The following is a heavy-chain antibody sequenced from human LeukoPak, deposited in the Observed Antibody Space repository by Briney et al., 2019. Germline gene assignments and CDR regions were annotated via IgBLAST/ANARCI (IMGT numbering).Heavy chain of an antibody. Sequence: PSQTLSLTCTVSGGSISSGGYYWSWIRQLPGKGLEWIGYIYHSGSTYYNPSLKSRVTISVDTSKNQFSLKLSSVTAADTAVYYCARESMGYRDAFDIWGQGTMVTVSS. CDR3: ARESMGYRDAFDI. J-gene: IGHJ3*02. D-gene: IGHD6-6*01. CDR2: IYHSGST. V-gene: IGHV4-30-2*01. CDR1: GGSISSGGYY.